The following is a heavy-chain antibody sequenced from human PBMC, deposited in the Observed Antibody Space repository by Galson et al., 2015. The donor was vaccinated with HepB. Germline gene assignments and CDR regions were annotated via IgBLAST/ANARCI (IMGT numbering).Heavy chain of an antibody. V-gene: IGHV1-69*13. CDR1: GGTFNSYA. D-gene: IGHD4-17*01. CDR2: IIPIFGTA. CDR3: ARDTENYYYYYGMDV. Sequence: SVKVSCKASGGTFNSYAISWVRQAPGQGLEWMGGIIPIFGTANYAQKFQGRVTITADESTSTAYMELSSLRSEDTAVYYCARDTENYYYYYGMDVWGQGTTVTVSS. J-gene: IGHJ6*02.